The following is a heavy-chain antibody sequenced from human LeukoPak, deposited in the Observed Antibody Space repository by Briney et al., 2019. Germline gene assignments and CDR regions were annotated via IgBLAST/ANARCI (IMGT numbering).Heavy chain of an antibody. CDR1: GFTFSSYA. D-gene: IGHD3-3*01. J-gene: IGHJ6*02. CDR3: ASTVFGARYYGMDV. V-gene: IGHV3-23*01. CDR2: ISGSGGST. Sequence: PGGSLRLSCAASGFTFSSYAMSWVRQAPGKGLEWVSAISGSGGSTYYADSVKGRFTISRDNSKNTLYLQMNSLRAEDTAVYYCASTVFGARYYGMDVWGQGTTVTVSS.